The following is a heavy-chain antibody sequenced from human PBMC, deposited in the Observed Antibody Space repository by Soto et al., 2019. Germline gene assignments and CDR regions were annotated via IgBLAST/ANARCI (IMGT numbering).Heavy chain of an antibody. Sequence: GGSLRLSCSASGFTFSSYAIHWVRQAPWKGLEYVSAISSNGGSTYYADSVKGRFTISRDNSKNTLYLQMSSLRAEDTAVYYCVKDYYGDYRGPFDYLGQGTLVTVSS. CDR3: VKDYYGDYRGPFDY. CDR1: GFTFSSYA. J-gene: IGHJ4*02. CDR2: ISSNGGST. D-gene: IGHD4-17*01. V-gene: IGHV3-64D*06.